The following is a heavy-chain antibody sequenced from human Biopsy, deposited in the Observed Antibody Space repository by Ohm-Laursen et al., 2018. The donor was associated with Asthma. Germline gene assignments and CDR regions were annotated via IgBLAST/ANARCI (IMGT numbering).Heavy chain of an antibody. V-gene: IGHV3-11*01. J-gene: IGHJ4*02. CDR2: INGKSNSI. Sequence: SLRLSCAASGFTFSDYYMSWIRQAPGKGLEWISYINGKSNSIEYADSVKGRFTISRDNAKNPLYLQMNSLRAEDTAVYYCARGSYSSGLYDDFESWGQGTLVTVSS. CDR3: ARGSYSSGLYDDFES. CDR1: GFTFSDYY. D-gene: IGHD6-19*01.